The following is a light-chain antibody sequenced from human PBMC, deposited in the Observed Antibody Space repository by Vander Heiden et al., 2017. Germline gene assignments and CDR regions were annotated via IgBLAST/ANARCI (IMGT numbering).Light chain of an antibody. CDR2: DAC. V-gene: IGKV1-33*01. Sequence: DIQMTQSPSSLSASVGDRVTITCQASQDISNYLNWYQQKPGKAPKLLIYDACNLETGVPSRFSGSGYGTDFTFTISSLQPEDIATYYCQQYDNLLMYTFGQGTKVQIK. J-gene: IGKJ2*01. CDR3: QQYDNLLMYT. CDR1: QDISNY.